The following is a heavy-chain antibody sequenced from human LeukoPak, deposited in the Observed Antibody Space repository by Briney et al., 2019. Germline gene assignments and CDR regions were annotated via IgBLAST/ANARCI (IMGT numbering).Heavy chain of an antibody. D-gene: IGHD6-19*01. J-gene: IGHJ5*02. CDR1: GFTFSSYS. V-gene: IGHV3-21*01. Sequence: GGSLRLSCAASGFTFSSYSMNWVRQAPGKGLEWVPSISSSSSYIYYADSVKGRFAISRDNAKNSLYLQMNSLRAEDTAVYYCASRIAVAPNNWFDPWGQGTLVTVSS. CDR2: ISSSSSYI. CDR3: ASRIAVAPNNWFDP.